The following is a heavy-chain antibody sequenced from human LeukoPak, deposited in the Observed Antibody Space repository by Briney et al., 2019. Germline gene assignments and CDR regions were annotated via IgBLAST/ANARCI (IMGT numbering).Heavy chain of an antibody. D-gene: IGHD2-15*01. CDR2: VKEDGTTK. Sequence: GGSLRLSCAASGFSFTNYWMSWVRQAPGKGLEWVANVKEDGTTKQYMDSVKGRFTISRDNAKNSLYLQMDSLRAEDTAVYYCVSQEVVPHWGQGTLVSVSS. CDR1: GFSFTNYW. CDR3: VSQEVVPH. V-gene: IGHV3-7*01. J-gene: IGHJ4*02.